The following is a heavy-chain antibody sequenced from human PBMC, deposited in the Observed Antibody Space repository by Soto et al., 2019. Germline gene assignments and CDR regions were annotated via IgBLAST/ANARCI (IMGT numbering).Heavy chain of an antibody. V-gene: IGHV1-46*03. D-gene: IGHD2-2*01. CDR3: ARVFCSSTSCYAGWFDP. Sequence: VASVKVSCKASGYTFTSYYMHWVRQAPGQGLEWMGIINPSGGSTSYAQKFQGRVTMTRDTSTSTVYMELSSLRSEDTAVYYCARVFCSSTSCYAGWFDPWGQGTLVTVSS. CDR2: INPSGGST. CDR1: GYTFTSYY. J-gene: IGHJ5*02.